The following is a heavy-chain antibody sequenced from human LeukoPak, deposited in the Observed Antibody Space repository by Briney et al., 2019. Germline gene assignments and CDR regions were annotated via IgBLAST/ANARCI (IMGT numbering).Heavy chain of an antibody. CDR3: ARGRDYGDYLFDY. Sequence: GASVKVSCKASGYTFTDYYMYWVRQAPGQGLEWMGWINPHSGSTNYAQKFQGRVTMTRDTSISTAYMELGGLRSDDTAIYYCARGRDYGDYLFDYWGQGTLVTVSS. CDR2: INPHSGST. D-gene: IGHD4-17*01. CDR1: GYTFTDYY. J-gene: IGHJ4*02. V-gene: IGHV1-2*02.